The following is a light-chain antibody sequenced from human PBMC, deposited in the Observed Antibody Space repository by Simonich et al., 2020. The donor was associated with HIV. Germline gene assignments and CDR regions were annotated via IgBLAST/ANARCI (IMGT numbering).Light chain of an antibody. CDR2: EVS. Sequence: DIVMTQSPLSLPVTPGEPASISCRSSQSLLHSTRYNYLDWYLQKPGQSPQLLIYEVSNRFSGVSDRFSGSGSGTDFTLTISRLEPEDFAVYYCQQYGSSPHITFGPGTKVDIK. CDR1: QSLLHSTRYNY. V-gene: IGKV2D-29*02. CDR3: QQYGSSPHIT. J-gene: IGKJ3*01.